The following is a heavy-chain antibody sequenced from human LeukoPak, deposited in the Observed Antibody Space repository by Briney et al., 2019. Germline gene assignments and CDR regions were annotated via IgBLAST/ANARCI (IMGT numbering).Heavy chain of an antibody. CDR2: IIPIYGRA. CDR3: AGFFYDNTNDAFDI. D-gene: IGHD2/OR15-2a*01. J-gene: IGHJ3*02. V-gene: IGHV1-69*13. CDR1: GDTFVIYDFTFTSYA. Sequence: GASVKVSCKASGDTFVIYDFTFTSYAISWVRQAPRHGLEWMGGIIPIYGRANYSQKFQGRVTMTADESTRTVIMQLSSLRSEDTAVYYCAGFFYDNTNDAFDIWGQGTVVTVS.